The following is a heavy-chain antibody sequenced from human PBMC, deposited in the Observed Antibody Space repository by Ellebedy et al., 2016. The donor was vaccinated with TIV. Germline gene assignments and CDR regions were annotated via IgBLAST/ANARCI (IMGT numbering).Heavy chain of an antibody. CDR3: ARDYGYSGLDAFDI. CDR2: ISAYNGNT. Sequence: ASVKVSXXASGYTFTSYGISWVRQAPGQGLEWMGWISAYNGNTNYAQKLQGRVTMTTDTSTSTAYMELRSLRSDDTAVYYCARDYGYSGLDAFDIWGQGTMVTVSS. D-gene: IGHD5-12*01. CDR1: GYTFTSYG. V-gene: IGHV1-18*01. J-gene: IGHJ3*02.